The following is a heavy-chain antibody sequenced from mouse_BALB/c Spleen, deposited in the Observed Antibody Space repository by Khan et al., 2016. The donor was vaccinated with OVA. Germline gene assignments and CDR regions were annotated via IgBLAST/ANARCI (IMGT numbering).Heavy chain of an antibody. D-gene: IGHD2-12*01. J-gene: IGHJ3*01. CDR3: TRWSYWFAY. CDR2: IYPGSGST. CDR1: GYTFTSYW. Sequence: LQQSGSELVRPGASVKLSCKASGYTFTSYWMHWVKQRPGQGLEWIGDIYPGSGSTNYDEKFKSKATLTVDTSSSTAYMQLSSLTSEDSAVYYCTRWSYWFAYWGQGTLATVSA. V-gene: IGHV1S22*01.